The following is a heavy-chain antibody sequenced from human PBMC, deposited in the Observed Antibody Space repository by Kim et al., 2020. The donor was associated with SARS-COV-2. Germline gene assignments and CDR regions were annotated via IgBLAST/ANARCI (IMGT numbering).Heavy chain of an antibody. D-gene: IGHD6-19*01. V-gene: IGHV4-59*01. Sequence: SETLSLTCTVSGGSIGSYYWSWIRQPPGKGLEWTGYIYYSGSTNYNPSLKSRVTISVDTSKNQFSLKLSSVTAADTAVYYCARAPSFFSSDWYFWYFDL. CDR2: IYYSGST. CDR3: ARAPSFFSSDWYFWYFDL. J-gene: IGHJ2*01. CDR1: GGSIGSYY.